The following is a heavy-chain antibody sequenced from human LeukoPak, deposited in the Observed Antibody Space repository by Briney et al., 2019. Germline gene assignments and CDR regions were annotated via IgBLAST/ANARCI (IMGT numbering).Heavy chain of an antibody. CDR2: INHSGST. CDR3: ARVAGGYSGYDYPGGDY. Sequence: SETLSLTCAVYGGSFSGYYWSWIRQPPGKGLEWIGEINHSGSTNYNPSLKSRVTISVDTSKNQFSLKLGSVTAADTAVYYCARVAGGYSGYDYPGGDYWGQGTLVTVSS. V-gene: IGHV4-34*01. D-gene: IGHD5-12*01. CDR1: GGSFSGYY. J-gene: IGHJ4*02.